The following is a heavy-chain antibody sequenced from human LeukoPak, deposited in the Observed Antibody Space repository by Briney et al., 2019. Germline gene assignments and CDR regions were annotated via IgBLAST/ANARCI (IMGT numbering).Heavy chain of an antibody. V-gene: IGHV3-23*01. J-gene: IGHJ4*02. CDR2: ISGSGGNT. CDR3: ARGPSGYHNT. D-gene: IGHD5-12*01. CDR1: GFTFSSYG. Sequence: GGSLRLSCAASGFTFSSYGMNWVRQAPGKGLEWVSAISGSGGNTYYADSVKGRFTISRDNSKNTLYLQMNSLRAEGTAVYYCARGPSGYHNTGGQGTLVTGSS.